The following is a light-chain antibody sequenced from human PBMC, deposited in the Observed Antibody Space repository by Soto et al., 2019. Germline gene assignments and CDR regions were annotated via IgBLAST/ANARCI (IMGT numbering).Light chain of an antibody. CDR2: AVS. CDR1: QSISTY. V-gene: IGKV1-39*01. Sequence: DIQMTQSPSSLSASVGDRVTIACRASQSISTYLNWYQQKPGKAPEVLIYAVSSLQRGVPSRFSGSGSGTDFTLTISSLQPEDCAAYYCQQSDSLPYTFGQGTKLEIK. J-gene: IGKJ2*01. CDR3: QQSDSLPYT.